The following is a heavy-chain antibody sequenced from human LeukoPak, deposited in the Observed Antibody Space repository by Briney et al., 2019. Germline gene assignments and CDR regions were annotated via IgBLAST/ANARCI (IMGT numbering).Heavy chain of an antibody. Sequence: NPSETLSLTCTVSGGSISSYYWSWLRQPPGKGLEWIGYIYYSGSTNYNPSLKSRVTISVDTSKNQFSLKLSSVTAADTAVYYCASGYCSGGSCYDYYYYYYMDVWGKGTTVTVSS. CDR1: GGSISSYY. V-gene: IGHV4-59*01. D-gene: IGHD2-15*01. CDR3: ASGYCSGGSCYDYYYYYYMDV. J-gene: IGHJ6*03. CDR2: IYYSGST.